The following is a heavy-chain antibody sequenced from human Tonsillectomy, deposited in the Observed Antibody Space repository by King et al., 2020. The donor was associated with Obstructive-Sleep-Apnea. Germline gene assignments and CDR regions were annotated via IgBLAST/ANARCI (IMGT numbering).Heavy chain of an antibody. J-gene: IGHJ4*02. V-gene: IGHV3-23*04. D-gene: IGHD4-17*01. CDR1: GFTFSSYA. Sequence: VQLVESGGGLVQPGGSLRLSCAASGFTFSSYAMSWVRQAPGKGLEWVSAISGSGGSTYSADSVKGRFTISRDNSKNTLYLQMNSLRAEDTAVYYCAKAPWDGDYGGGYFDYWGQGTLVTVSS. CDR2: ISGSGGST. CDR3: AKAPWDGDYGGGYFDY.